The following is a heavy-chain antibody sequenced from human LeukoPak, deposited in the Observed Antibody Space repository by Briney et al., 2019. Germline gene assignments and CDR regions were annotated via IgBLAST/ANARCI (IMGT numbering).Heavy chain of an antibody. D-gene: IGHD4-17*01. CDR1: GSTFTSYG. V-gene: IGHV1-18*01. CDR3: ARDRAMTTVTTWVGIYYYYYFMVV. CDR2: INAYNGNT. J-gene: IGHJ6*03. Sequence: SVKVSCKASGSTFTSYGISLVREPPGQGLEWMGWINAYNGNTNYAQKHQARVTITTDTSRSTSYMELKRLRSDDTAVYYCARDRAMTTVTTWVGIYYYYYFMVVWGKGTTVTVSS.